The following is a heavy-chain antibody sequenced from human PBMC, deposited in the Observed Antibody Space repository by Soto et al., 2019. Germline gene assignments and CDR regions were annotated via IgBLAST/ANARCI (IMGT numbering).Heavy chain of an antibody. CDR2: ISSSSSTI. Sequence: EVQLVESGGGLVQPGGSLRLSCAASGFTFSSYSMNWVRQAPGKGLEWVSYISSSSSTIYYADSVKGRFTISRDNAKNSLYRQMNSLRAEDTAMYYCARDARYALRYYYYYYMDVWGKGTTVTVSS. D-gene: IGHD5-12*01. CDR1: GFTFSSYS. CDR3: ARDARYALRYYYYYYMDV. V-gene: IGHV3-48*01. J-gene: IGHJ6*03.